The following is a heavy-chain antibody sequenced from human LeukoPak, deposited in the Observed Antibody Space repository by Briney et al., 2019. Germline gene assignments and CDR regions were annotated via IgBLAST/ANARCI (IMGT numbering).Heavy chain of an antibody. CDR2: ISPRGGST. V-gene: IGHV1-46*01. D-gene: IGHD2-15*01. CDR3: ARDSREQVAGDRLSILYYYGMDV. CDR1: GYTFTSYY. J-gene: IGHJ6*02. Sequence: ASVKVSCKASGYTFTSYYMHWVRQAPGQGLEWMGIISPRGGSTNYAHKFQGRVTMAGDTSTSTVYMELSSLRSEDTAVYYCARDSREQVAGDRLSILYYYGMDVWGQGTTSPSP.